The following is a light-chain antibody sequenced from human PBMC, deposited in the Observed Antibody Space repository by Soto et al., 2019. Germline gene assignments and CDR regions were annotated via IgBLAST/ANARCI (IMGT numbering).Light chain of an antibody. CDR2: EVS. CDR3: RSYTSSSTLVV. V-gene: IGLV2-14*01. Sequence: QSALTQPASVSGSPGQSITISCTGTSSDVGGYNYVSWYQQHPGKAPKLMIYEVSNRPSGVSNRFSGSKSDNTAPLTISGLQAEEEAYYYCRSYTSSSTLVVFGGGTKVTVL. CDR1: SSDVGGYNY. J-gene: IGLJ2*01.